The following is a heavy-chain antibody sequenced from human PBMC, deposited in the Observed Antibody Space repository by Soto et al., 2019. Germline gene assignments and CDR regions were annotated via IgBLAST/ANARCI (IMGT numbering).Heavy chain of an antibody. CDR2: ISLYSDGT. J-gene: IGHJ5*02. V-gene: IGHV1-18*01. CDR1: GYTFSNYG. D-gene: IGHD2-2*01. Sequence: QVQLVQSGGEVKRPGASVKVSCKTSGYTFSNYGITWVRQAPGQPLEWLGWISLYSDGTNYGQKFQGRVSMTTDTSTTTADMELRSLRSDDTAVYYCARVVPGAEAWFGPWGQGALVTVST. CDR3: ARVVPGAEAWFGP.